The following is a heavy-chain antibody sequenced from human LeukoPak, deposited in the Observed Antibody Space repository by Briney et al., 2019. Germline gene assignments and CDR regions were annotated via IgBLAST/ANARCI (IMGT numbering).Heavy chain of an antibody. J-gene: IGHJ4*02. CDR2: IYYSGST. CDR1: GGSISSSSYY. CDR3: ARDDTIFGVARL. Sequence: SETLSLTCTVSGGSISSSSYYWGWIRQPPGKGLEWIGSIYYSGSTYYNPSLKSRVTISVDTSKNQFSLKLSSVTAADTAVYYCARDDTIFGVARLWGQGTLVTVSS. V-gene: IGHV4-39*07. D-gene: IGHD3-3*01.